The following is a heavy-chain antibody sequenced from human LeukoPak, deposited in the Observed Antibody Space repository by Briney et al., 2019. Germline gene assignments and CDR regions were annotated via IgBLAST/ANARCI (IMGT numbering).Heavy chain of an antibody. Sequence: PSQTLSLTCTVSGGSISSGGYYWSWIRQHPGKGLEWIGYIYYSGSTYYNPSLKSRVTISVDTSKNQFSLKLSSVTAADTAVYYYARGNVDTAMALYYWGQGTLVTVSS. V-gene: IGHV4-31*03. J-gene: IGHJ4*02. D-gene: IGHD5-18*01. CDR3: ARGNVDTAMALYY. CDR2: IYYSGST. CDR1: GGSISSGGYY.